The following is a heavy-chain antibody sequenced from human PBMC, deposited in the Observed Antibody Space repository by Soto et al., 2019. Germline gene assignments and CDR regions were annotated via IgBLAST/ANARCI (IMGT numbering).Heavy chain of an antibody. Sequence: QITLKESGHTLVKPTQMLTLTCTFSGFSLNTRGVGVAWIRQPPGRALEWLAPIYWDDDKPSSPSLRSRLTITNDTSKNQVVLTMTTMEPLDTGTYYCAHTYSLSPDVGFDVWGQGTRVSVSS. CDR1: GFSLNTRGVG. D-gene: IGHD6-6*01. J-gene: IGHJ3*01. CDR2: IYWDDDK. V-gene: IGHV2-5*02. CDR3: AHTYSLSPDVGFDV.